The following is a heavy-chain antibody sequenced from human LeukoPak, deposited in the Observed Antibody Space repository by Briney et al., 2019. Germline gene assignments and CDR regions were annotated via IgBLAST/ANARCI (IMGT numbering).Heavy chain of an antibody. V-gene: IGHV1-69*13. Sequence: SVKVSCKASGGTFSSYAISWVRQAPGQGVEWMGGIIPIFGTANYAQNFQGRVTITADESTSTAYMELSSLRSEDTAVYYCASIGGLAARSYYYYMDVWGKGTTVTVSS. CDR1: GGTFSSYA. CDR2: IIPIFGTA. D-gene: IGHD6-6*01. CDR3: ASIGGLAARSYYYYMDV. J-gene: IGHJ6*03.